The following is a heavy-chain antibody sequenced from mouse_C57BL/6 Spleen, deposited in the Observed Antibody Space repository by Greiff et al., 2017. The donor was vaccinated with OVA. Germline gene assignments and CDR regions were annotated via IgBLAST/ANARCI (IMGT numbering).Heavy chain of an antibody. CDR1: GYAFSSSW. J-gene: IGHJ4*01. CDR3: ARDRSGFYALDY. Sequence: QVQLQQSGPELVKPGASVKISCKASGYAFSSSWMNWVKQRPGKGLEWIGRIYPGDGDTNYNGKFKGKATLTADKSSSTAYMQLSSLTSEDSAVYYCARDRSGFYALDYWGQGTSVTVSS. D-gene: IGHD3-2*02. CDR2: IYPGDGDT. V-gene: IGHV1-82*01.